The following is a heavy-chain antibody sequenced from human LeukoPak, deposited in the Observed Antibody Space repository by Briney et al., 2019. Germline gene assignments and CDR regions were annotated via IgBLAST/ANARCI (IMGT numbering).Heavy chain of an antibody. CDR1: GGSISSYY. Sequence: SETLPLICTVAGGSISSYYWSWNRQPAGEGLERNGRIYTSGSTNYNASLKSRVSMSVDTSKNQFSLKLSSVTAADTAVFYCARENSGSYREFDYWGQGTLVSVSS. D-gene: IGHD1-26*01. V-gene: IGHV4-4*07. J-gene: IGHJ4*02. CDR3: ARENSGSYREFDY. CDR2: IYTSGST.